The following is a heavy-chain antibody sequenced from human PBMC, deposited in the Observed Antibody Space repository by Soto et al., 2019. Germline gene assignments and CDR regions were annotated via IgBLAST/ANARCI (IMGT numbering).Heavy chain of an antibody. CDR2: IYYRGST. V-gene: IGHV4-59*11. Sequence: PSETLSLTCTVSGGSISSHYWSWVRQAPGKGLEWIGHIYYRGSTTYNPSLRSRSTISVDTSNNQFSLKLNSVTTADTAVYYCARDGREASGMDVWGQGTTVPVSS. CDR3: ARDGREASGMDV. J-gene: IGHJ6*02. CDR1: GGSISSHY. D-gene: IGHD1-26*01.